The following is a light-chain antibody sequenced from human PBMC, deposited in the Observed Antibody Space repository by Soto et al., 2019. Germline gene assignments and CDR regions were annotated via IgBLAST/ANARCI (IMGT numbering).Light chain of an antibody. CDR3: QQYDKWPPKT. V-gene: IGKV3-15*01. Sequence: EIAMTQSPATLSVSPGERATLSCRASQSVYSNLAWYQQKPGQSPRLLIYGASTRATGIPARFSGSGSGTEFTLTISNLQSEDFAVYYCQQYDKWPPKTFGPGTQVEIK. J-gene: IGKJ1*01. CDR2: GAS. CDR1: QSVYSN.